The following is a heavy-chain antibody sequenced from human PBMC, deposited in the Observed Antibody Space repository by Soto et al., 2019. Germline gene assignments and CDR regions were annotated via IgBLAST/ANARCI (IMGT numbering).Heavy chain of an antibody. V-gene: IGHV3-23*01. J-gene: IGHJ6*02. Sequence: EVQLLESGGGLVQPGGSLRLSCTASGFAFSSYAMNWVRQAPGKGLKWVSGIVDTGGRTFYADSVKGRFTISRDNAKNTLYLEMNSLRAEDTAIYYCAPVPAASSYYNTDVWGQGTTVTVSS. CDR2: IVDTGGRT. D-gene: IGHD2-2*01. CDR3: APVPAASSYYNTDV. CDR1: GFAFSSYA.